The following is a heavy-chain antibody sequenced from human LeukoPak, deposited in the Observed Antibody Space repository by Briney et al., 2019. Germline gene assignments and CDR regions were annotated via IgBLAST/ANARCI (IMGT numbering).Heavy chain of an antibody. CDR3: ARQSGTYWGLDY. CDR1: GYTFTGYY. V-gene: IGHV1-2*02. J-gene: IGHJ4*02. CDR2: INPNSGGT. D-gene: IGHD1-26*01. Sequence: ASVKVSCKASGYTFTGYYMHWVRQAPGQGLEWMGWINPNSGGTNYAQKFQGRVTMTRDTSISTAYMELSRLRSDDTAVYYCARQSGTYWGLDYWGQGTLVTISS.